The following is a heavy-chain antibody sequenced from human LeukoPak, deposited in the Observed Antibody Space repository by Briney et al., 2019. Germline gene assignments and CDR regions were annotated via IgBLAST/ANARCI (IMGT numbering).Heavy chain of an antibody. CDR2: ISYDGSNK. D-gene: IGHD2-2*02. CDR1: GFTFSSYG. J-gene: IGHJ6*02. CDR3: ANSPGYCSSTSCYSGMDV. V-gene: IGHV3-30*18. Sequence: GALRLSCAASGFTFSSYGMHWVRQAPGKGLEGGAVISYDGSNKYYADSVKGRFTIPRDNSKNTLYLQMNSLRAEDTAVYYCANSPGYCSSTSCYSGMDVWGQGPTVTVSS.